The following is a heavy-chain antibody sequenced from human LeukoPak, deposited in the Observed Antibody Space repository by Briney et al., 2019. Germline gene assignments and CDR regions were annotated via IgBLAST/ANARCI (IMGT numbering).Heavy chain of an antibody. J-gene: IGHJ4*02. V-gene: IGHV3-21*01. CDR1: GFTFSSHA. CDR3: ARCTTGKTFGSLREIKKSREIDF. CDR2: ISSSSSYI. Sequence: GTSLRLSCAASGFTFSSHAMHWVRQAPGKGLEWVSSISSSSSYINYADSVRGRFTISRDNAKNSLFLQMDSLRGEDTAVYYCARCTTGKTFGSLREIKKSREIDFWGQGTLVTVSS. D-gene: IGHD1-1*01.